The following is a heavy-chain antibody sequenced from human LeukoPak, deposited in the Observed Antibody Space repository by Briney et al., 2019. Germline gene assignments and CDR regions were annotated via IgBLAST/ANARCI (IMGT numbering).Heavy chain of an antibody. CDR3: ARSDGYGLVGI. V-gene: IGHV4-4*02. CDR2: IYHSGST. Sequence: GSLRLSCAASGFTFSSYSMNWVRQPPGKGLEWIGEIYHSGSTNYNPSLKSRVTISVDKSKNQFSLKLSSVTAADTAVYYCARSDGYGLVGIWGQGTMVTVSS. J-gene: IGHJ3*02. CDR1: GFTFSSYSM. D-gene: IGHD3-10*01.